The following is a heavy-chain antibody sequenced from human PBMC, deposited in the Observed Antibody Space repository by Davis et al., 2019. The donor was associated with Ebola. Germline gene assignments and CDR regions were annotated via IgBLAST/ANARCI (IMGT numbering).Heavy chain of an antibody. D-gene: IGHD5-18*01. V-gene: IGHV1-69*04. CDR3: ARDPDTTLAPGVFDI. CDR2: IIPVLGMA. Sequence: SVKVSCKASGGSFSRYGFNWVRQVRGQGLEWMGRIIPVLGMANYAQKFQGRVTVTADKFTTTVYMELSRLRSDDTAVYYCARDPDTTLAPGVFDIWGQGTMVSVSS. CDR1: GGSFSRYG. J-gene: IGHJ3*02.